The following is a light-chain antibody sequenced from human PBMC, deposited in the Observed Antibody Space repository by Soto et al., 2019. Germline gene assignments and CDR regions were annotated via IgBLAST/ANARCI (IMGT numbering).Light chain of an antibody. J-gene: IGKJ1*01. CDR1: QSISVW. Sequence: DIQMTQSPSTLSASVGDRVTITCRASQSISVWLAWYQQKPGKAPKLLIYKASTLQSEVPSRFSGSGSGTEFTLTVSSLQPDDFAAYYCQQYKDYPWTFGQGTKVEIK. V-gene: IGKV1-5*03. CDR3: QQYKDYPWT. CDR2: KAS.